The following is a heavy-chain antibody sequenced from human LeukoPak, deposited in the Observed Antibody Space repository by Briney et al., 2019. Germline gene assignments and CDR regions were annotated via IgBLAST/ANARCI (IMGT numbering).Heavy chain of an antibody. J-gene: IGHJ4*02. CDR3: AKDWIQFNRVFDCFDS. D-gene: IGHD5-18*01. V-gene: IGHV3-23*01. Sequence: GGSLRLSCSTSGFPFETNAMSWVRQAPGKGLEWVATIGNTETFYADSVTGRFTISRDNSKNTVNLQMNRLRVEDTAIYYCAKDWIQFNRVFDCFDSWGQGTLVTVSS. CDR2: IGNTET. CDR1: GFPFETNA.